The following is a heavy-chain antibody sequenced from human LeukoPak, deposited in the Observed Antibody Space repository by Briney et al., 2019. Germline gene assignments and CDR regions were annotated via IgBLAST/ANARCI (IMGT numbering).Heavy chain of an antibody. Sequence: SETLSLTCTVSGGSISSYYWSWIRQPPGKGLEWIGYIYYSGSTNYNPSLKSRVTISVDTSKNQFSLKLSSVTAADMAVYYCARGSSGYYGWFDPWGQGTLVTVSS. CDR3: ARGSSGYYGWFDP. J-gene: IGHJ5*02. CDR2: IYYSGST. CDR1: GGSISSYY. V-gene: IGHV4-59*01. D-gene: IGHD3-22*01.